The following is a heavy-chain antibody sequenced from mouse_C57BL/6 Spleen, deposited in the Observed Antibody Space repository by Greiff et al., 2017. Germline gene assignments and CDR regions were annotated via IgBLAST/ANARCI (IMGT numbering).Heavy chain of an antibody. CDR1: GYTFTSYC. V-gene: IGHV1-53*01. CDR3: ARTYYSNYPYFDD. CDR2: INPSNGGT. Sequence: QVQLQQPGTELVKPGASVKLSCKASGYTFTSYCMHWVKQRPGQGLEWIGNINPSNGGTNYNEKFKSKATLTVDKSSSTASMQLSSLTSEDSAVYYCARTYYSNYPYFDDWGQGTTLTVSA. D-gene: IGHD2-5*01. J-gene: IGHJ2*01.